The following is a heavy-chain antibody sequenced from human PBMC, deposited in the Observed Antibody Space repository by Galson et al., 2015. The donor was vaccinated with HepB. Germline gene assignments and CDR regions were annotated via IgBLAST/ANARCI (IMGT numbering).Heavy chain of an antibody. CDR2: ISGSGGST. CDR3: AKVLQNSYYYYGMDV. V-gene: IGHV3-23*01. Sequence: SLRLSCAASGFTFSSYAMSWVRQAPGKGLEWVSAISGSGGSTYYADSVKGRFTISRDNSKNTLYLQMNSLRAEDTAVYYCAKVLQNSYYYYGMDVWGQGTTVTVSS. CDR1: GFTFSSYA. D-gene: IGHD1-1*01. J-gene: IGHJ6*02.